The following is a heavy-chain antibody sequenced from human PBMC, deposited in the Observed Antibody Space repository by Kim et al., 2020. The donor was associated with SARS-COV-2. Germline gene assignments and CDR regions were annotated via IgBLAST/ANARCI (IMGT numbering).Heavy chain of an antibody. D-gene: IGHD3-10*01. CDR3: ARDRGLFY. V-gene: IGHV3-33*01. Sequence: NKYYADAVTGRFTISRDNSKNTLYLQMNTLRAEYTAVYYCARDRGLFYWGQGTLVTVSS. CDR2: NK. J-gene: IGHJ4*02.